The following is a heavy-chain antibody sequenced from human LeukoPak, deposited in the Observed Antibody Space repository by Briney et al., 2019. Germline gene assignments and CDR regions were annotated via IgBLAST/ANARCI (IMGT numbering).Heavy chain of an antibody. J-gene: IGHJ4*02. CDR3: ASLTGDEATDY. Sequence: GRSLRLSCAASGFTFSSYAMHGVRQAPGKGLEWVAVISYDGSNKYYADSVKGRFTISRDNSKNTLYLQMNSLRAEDTAVYYCASLTGDEATDYWGQGTLVTVSS. CDR1: GFTFSSYA. D-gene: IGHD7-27*01. CDR2: ISYDGSNK. V-gene: IGHV3-30*04.